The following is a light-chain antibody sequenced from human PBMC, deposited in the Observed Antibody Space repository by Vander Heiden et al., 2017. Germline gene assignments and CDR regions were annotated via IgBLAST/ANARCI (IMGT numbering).Light chain of an antibody. CDR2: GTN. J-gene: IGLJ3*02. Sequence: QSILTQPPSASGTPGQRVTIYCSGSSSNIGAGHVNWYQQLPGAAPKVLIYGTNQRPSGVADRFSGSKSGTSATLAISGLRSDDEADYYCASWDDSLSVVLFGGGTRLTVL. V-gene: IGLV1-47*01. CDR3: ASWDDSLSVVL. CDR1: SSNIGAGH.